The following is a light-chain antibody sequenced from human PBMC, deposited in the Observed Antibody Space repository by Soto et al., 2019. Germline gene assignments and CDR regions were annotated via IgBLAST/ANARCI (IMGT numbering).Light chain of an antibody. V-gene: IGKV1-5*01. Sequence: DIQMTQSPSTLSASVGDRVTITCRASQSISSGLAWYQQKPGKAPKLLIYDASTLESGVPSRFSGSGSGTEFTLTISSLQPDDFATYCCQHYSTVWSFGQGTKVDNK. CDR1: QSISSG. CDR3: QHYSTVWS. J-gene: IGKJ1*01. CDR2: DAS.